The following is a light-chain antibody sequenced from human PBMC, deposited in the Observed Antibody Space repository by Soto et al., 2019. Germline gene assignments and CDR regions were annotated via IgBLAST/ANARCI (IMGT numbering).Light chain of an antibody. CDR3: QQYGSSPRT. V-gene: IGKV1-27*01. CDR1: QAIRNN. J-gene: IGKJ1*01. Sequence: DFQMTQSPSFLSASVGDRVTITCRASQAIRNNLAWYQQKPGKLPHLLIYSASTLHSGVPSRFSGSGSGTDFTLTISRLDPEDFAVYFCQQYGSSPRTFGKGTKV. CDR2: SAS.